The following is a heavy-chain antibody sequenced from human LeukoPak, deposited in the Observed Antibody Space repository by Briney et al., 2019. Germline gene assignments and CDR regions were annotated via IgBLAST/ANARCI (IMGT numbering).Heavy chain of an antibody. V-gene: IGHV4-34*01. J-gene: IGHJ5*02. CDR1: GGSFSGYY. CDR3: ARGLFGAGKGWFDP. D-gene: IGHD3-16*01. Sequence: PSETLSLTCAVYGGSFSGYYWSWIRQPPGKGLEWIGEINHSGSTNYNPSLTSRVTISVDTSKNQFSLKLSSVTAADTAVYYCARGLFGAGKGWFDPWGQGTLVTVSS. CDR2: INHSGST.